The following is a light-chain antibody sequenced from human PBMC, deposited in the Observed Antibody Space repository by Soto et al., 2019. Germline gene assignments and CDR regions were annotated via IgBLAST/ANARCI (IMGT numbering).Light chain of an antibody. CDR2: DAS. CDR1: QDISNY. Sequence: DIQLTQSPASLSASVGDRVTITCQASQDISNYLNWYQQKPGKAPQLLIYDASTLETGVPSRCSGSGAGTDVTFTISSLQPEDSATYYCQQYDNLPRTFGGGTKVDIK. CDR3: QQYDNLPRT. J-gene: IGKJ4*02. V-gene: IGKV1-33*01.